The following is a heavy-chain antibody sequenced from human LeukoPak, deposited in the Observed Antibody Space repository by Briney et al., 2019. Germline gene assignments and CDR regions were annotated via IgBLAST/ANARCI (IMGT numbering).Heavy chain of an antibody. D-gene: IGHD2-2*01. V-gene: IGHV4-39*07. CDR2: IYYSGST. J-gene: IGHJ4*02. CDR1: GGSISSSSYY. CDR3: ARTDIVVVPAATRGYFDY. Sequence: SETLSLTCTVSGGSISSSSYYWGWIRQPPGKGLEWIGSIYYSGSTYYNPSLKSRVIISVDTSKNQFSLKLSSVTAADTAVYYCARTDIVVVPAATRGYFDYWGQGTLVTVSS.